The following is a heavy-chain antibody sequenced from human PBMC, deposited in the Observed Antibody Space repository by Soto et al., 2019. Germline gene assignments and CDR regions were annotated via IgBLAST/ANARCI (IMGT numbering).Heavy chain of an antibody. D-gene: IGHD6-13*01. CDR2: ISGSGGST. CDR3: AKVLGAAGTYYYGMDV. Sequence: GGSLRLSCAASVFTFSSYAMSWVRQAPGKGLEWVSAISGSGGSTYYADSVKGRFTISRDNSKNTLYLQMNSLRAEDTAVYYCAKVLGAAGTYYYGMDVGGQGTTVTVSS. J-gene: IGHJ6*02. V-gene: IGHV3-23*01. CDR1: VFTFSSYA.